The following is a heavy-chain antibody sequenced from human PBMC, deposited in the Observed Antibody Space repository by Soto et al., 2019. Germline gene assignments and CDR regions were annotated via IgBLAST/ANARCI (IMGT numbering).Heavy chain of an antibody. J-gene: IGHJ6*02. V-gene: IGHV4-59*01. CDR1: DGSISNFY. CDR2: ISSSGNT. CDR3: ARGLGGKLYYYGMDV. Sequence: SETLSLTCTVSDGSISNFYWSWIRQPPGKGLEWIGYISSSGNTNYNPSLKSRVSISVDTSKNQFSLKLSSVTAADTAVYYCARGLGGKLYYYGMDVWGQGTTVTVSS. D-gene: IGHD5-12*01.